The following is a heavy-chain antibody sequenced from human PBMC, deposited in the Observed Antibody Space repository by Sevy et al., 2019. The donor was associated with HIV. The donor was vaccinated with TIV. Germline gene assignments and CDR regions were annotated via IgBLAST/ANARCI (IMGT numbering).Heavy chain of an antibody. D-gene: IGHD1-26*01. CDR1: GFTFSSYS. CDR3: AREAPKIVGATRVYYYYYYMDV. V-gene: IGHV3-21*01. CDR2: ISSSSSYI. Sequence: GGSLRLSCAASGFTFSSYSMNWVRQAPGKGLEWVSSISSSSSYIYYADSVKGRFTISRDNAKNSLYLQMNSLRAEDTAGYYCAREAPKIVGATRVYYYYYYMDVWGKGTTVTVSS. J-gene: IGHJ6*03.